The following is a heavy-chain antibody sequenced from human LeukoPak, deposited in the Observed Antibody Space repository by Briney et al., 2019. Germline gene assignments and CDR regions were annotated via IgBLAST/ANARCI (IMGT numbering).Heavy chain of an antibody. D-gene: IGHD1-26*01. V-gene: IGHV3-74*01. J-gene: IGHJ4*02. CDR1: GFTFSRHW. Sequence: PGGSLRLSCAASGFTFSRHWMHWVRRAPGKGLVWVSRISSDGSSTSYADSVKGRFTISRDNAKNSLYLQMNSLRAEDTAVYYCARSTWELNTVDSWGQGTLVTVSS. CDR2: ISSDGSST. CDR3: ARSTWELNTVDS.